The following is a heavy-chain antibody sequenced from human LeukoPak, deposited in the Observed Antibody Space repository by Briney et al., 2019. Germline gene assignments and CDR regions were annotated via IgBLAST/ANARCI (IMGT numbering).Heavy chain of an antibody. J-gene: IGHJ5*02. CDR3: ARVYDSSGYYYWNWFDP. V-gene: IGHV3-30*04. CDR1: GFTFSSYA. D-gene: IGHD3-22*01. Sequence: SGGSLRLSCAASGFTFSSYAMHWVRQAPGKGLEWVAVISYDGSNKYYADSVKGRFTISRDNSKNTLYLQMDSLRAEDTAVYYCARVYDSSGYYYWNWFDPWGQGTLVTVSS. CDR2: ISYDGSNK.